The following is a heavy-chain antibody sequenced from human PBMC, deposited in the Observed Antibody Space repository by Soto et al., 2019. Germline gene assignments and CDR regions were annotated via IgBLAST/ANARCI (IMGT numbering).Heavy chain of an antibody. CDR1: GGSFSGYY. CDR3: ARDSNSQNWFDP. Sequence: PSETLSLTCAVYGGSFSGYYWNWIRQPPGKGLEWIGEINHSGSTNYNPSLKSRLSISVDTSKNQFSLKLSSVTAADTAVYYCARDSNSQNWFDPWGQGTLVTVSS. J-gene: IGHJ5*02. V-gene: IGHV4-34*01. D-gene: IGHD6-13*01. CDR2: INHSGST.